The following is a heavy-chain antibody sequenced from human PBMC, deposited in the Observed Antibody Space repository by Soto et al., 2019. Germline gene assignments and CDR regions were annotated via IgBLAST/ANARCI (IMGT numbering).Heavy chain of an antibody. CDR1: GFTFYTSG. V-gene: IGHV3-30*03. D-gene: IGHD1-26*01. CDR3: AMRVGATDY. J-gene: IGHJ4*02. Sequence: QVQLVESGGGVVQPGRSLRLSCAASGFTFYTSGLHWVRQAPGKGLEWVTFISYDGNSKYYTDSVKGRFTISRDNSKNTLYLQMNSLRAEDTAVYYCAMRVGATDYWGQGTLVIVSS. CDR2: ISYDGNSK.